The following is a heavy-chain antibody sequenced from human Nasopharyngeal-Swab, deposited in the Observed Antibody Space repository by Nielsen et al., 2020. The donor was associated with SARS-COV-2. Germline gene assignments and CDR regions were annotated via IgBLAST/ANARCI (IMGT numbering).Heavy chain of an antibody. CDR1: GFTFTSSA. Sequence: SVKVSCKASGFTFTSSAVQWVRQARGQRREWIGWIVVGSGNTNYAQKFQERVTITRDMSTSTAYMELSSLRSEDTAVYYCAAAKAARQGYYYYGMDVWGKGTTVTVSS. D-gene: IGHD6-6*01. J-gene: IGHJ6*04. CDR3: AAAKAARQGYYYYGMDV. V-gene: IGHV1-58*01. CDR2: IVVGSGNT.